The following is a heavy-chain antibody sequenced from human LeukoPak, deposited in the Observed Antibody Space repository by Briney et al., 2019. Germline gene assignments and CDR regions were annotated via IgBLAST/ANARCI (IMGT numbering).Heavy chain of an antibody. D-gene: IGHD2-15*01. J-gene: IGHJ4*02. V-gene: IGHV3-53*01. CDR1: GFTVSSSY. CDR2: IHSGGKT. CDR3: TRDLNSGGSW. Sequence: GGSLRLSCAASGFTVSSSYMSWVRQTPGKGLEWLSVIHSGGKTYYADSVKGRFTISRDNSKNILYLQMNRLRAEDTAVYYCTRDLNSGGSWWGQGTLVTVSS.